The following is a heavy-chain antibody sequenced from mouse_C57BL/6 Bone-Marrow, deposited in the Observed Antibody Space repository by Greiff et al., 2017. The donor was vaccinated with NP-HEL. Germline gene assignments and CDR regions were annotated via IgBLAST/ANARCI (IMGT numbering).Heavy chain of an antibody. V-gene: IGHV1-81*01. D-gene: IGHD1-1*01. J-gene: IGHJ3*01. CDR1: GYTFTSYG. Sequence: VQLQQSGAELARPGASVKLSCKASGYTFTSYGISWVKQRTGQGLEWIGEIYPRSGNTYYNEKFKGKATLTADKSSSTAYMELRSLTSEDSAVYFCARAPSYFGSIYGFAYWGQGTLVTVSA. CDR2: IYPRSGNT. CDR3: ARAPSYFGSIYGFAY.